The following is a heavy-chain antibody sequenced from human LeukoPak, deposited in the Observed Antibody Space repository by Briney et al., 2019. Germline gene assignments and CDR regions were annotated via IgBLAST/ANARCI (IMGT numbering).Heavy chain of an antibody. V-gene: IGHV3-23*01. Sequence: GGSLRLSCAASGFPFSSYAMSWVRQAPGKGLEGVSAISGSGGSTYYADSVKGRFTISRDNSKNTLYLQMNSLRAEDTAVYYCAKGFYYGSGSYYNVPFDYWGQGTLVTVSS. J-gene: IGHJ4*02. CDR1: GFPFSSYA. D-gene: IGHD3-10*01. CDR3: AKGFYYGSGSYYNVPFDY. CDR2: ISGSGGST.